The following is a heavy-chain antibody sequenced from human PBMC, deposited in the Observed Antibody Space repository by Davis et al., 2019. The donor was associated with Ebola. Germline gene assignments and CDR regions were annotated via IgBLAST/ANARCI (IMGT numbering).Heavy chain of an antibody. D-gene: IGHD3-10*01. CDR1: GFTFSSYS. Sequence: PGGSLRLSCAASGFTFSSYSMNWVRQAPGKGLEWVSSISSSSSYIYYADSVKGRFTISRDNAKNSLYLQMNSLRAEDTAVYYCAKHLGGMPRGDAFDIWGQGTMVTVSS. V-gene: IGHV3-21*04. J-gene: IGHJ3*02. CDR2: ISSSSSYI. CDR3: AKHLGGMPRGDAFDI.